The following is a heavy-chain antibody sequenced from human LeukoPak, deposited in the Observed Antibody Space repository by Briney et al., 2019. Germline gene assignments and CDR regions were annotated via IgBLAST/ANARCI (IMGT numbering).Heavy chain of an antibody. D-gene: IGHD2-2*01. CDR3: ARDGWLEDIVVVPAAPTNWFDP. CDR2: INPNSGDT. J-gene: IGHJ5*02. CDR1: GYSFTGYY. Sequence: ASVKVSCKASGYSFTGYYMHWVRQAPGQGLEWMGWINPNSGDTKYAQKFQGRVTMTRDTSISTAYMELSRLRSDDTAVYYCARDGWLEDIVVVPAAPTNWFDPWGQGTLVTVSS. V-gene: IGHV1-2*02.